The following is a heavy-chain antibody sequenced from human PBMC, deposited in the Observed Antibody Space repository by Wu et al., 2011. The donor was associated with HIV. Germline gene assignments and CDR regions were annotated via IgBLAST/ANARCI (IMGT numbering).Heavy chain of an antibody. Sequence: QVQLVQSGAEVKKPGASMKVSCKASGYTFTDYCIHWVRQAPGQGLEWMGWINPNSGGTYYAPKFQARFTVTRDTSSSTAYMELSRLRFDDAAVYYCARGQYYASGNDPNYKAKNWFDPWGQGTLVTVSS. D-gene: IGHD3-10*01. J-gene: IGHJ5*02. CDR3: ARGQYYASGNDPNYKAKNWFDP. V-gene: IGHV1-2*02. CDR2: INPNSGGT. CDR1: GYTFTDYC.